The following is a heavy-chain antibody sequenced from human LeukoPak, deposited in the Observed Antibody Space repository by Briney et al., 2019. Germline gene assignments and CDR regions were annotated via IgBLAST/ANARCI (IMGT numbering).Heavy chain of an antibody. Sequence: SQTLSLTCTVSGGSISRGGYYWSWIRQHPGKGLEWIGYIYYSGSTYYNPSLKSRVTISVDTSKNQFSLKLSSVTAADTAVYYCARGADYGGNSIYWYFDLWGRGTLVTVSS. J-gene: IGHJ2*01. CDR2: IYYSGST. D-gene: IGHD4-23*01. CDR3: ARGADYGGNSIYWYFDL. CDR1: GGSISRGGYY. V-gene: IGHV4-31*03.